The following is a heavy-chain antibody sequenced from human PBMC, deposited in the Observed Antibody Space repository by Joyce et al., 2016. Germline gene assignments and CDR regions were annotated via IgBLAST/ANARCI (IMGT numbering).Heavy chain of an antibody. Sequence: QVQLVQSGAEVKKPGASGKVSCKASGYTLTNCYMHWVRQAPGQGLEWMGIINPSGGSTNSAQKFQGRVTMTRDTSTSTVYMELSSLRSEDTAVYYCARDTAMATGYYYYGMDVWGQGTTVTVSS. CDR1: GYTLTNCY. J-gene: IGHJ6*02. D-gene: IGHD5-18*01. CDR3: ARDTAMATGYYYYGMDV. V-gene: IGHV1-46*01. CDR2: INPSGGST.